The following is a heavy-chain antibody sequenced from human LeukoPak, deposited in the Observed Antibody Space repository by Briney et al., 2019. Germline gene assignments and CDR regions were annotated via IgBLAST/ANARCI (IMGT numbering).Heavy chain of an antibody. J-gene: IGHJ4*02. CDR3: ARRANNYGSGYFDY. CDR1: GGSISSYY. Sequence: SETLSLTCTVSGGSISSYYWSWIRQPPGKGLEWIGYVYYSGNTNYNPSLKSRVTISIDTSKNQFSLRLNSVTAADTAVYYCARRANNYGSGYFDYWGQGTLVTVSS. D-gene: IGHD3-10*01. V-gene: IGHV4-59*08. CDR2: VYYSGNT.